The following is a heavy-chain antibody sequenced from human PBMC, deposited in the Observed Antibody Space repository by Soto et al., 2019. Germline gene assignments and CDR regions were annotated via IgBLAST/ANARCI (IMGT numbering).Heavy chain of an antibody. D-gene: IGHD5-18*01. CDR1: GGSITSGGHY. J-gene: IGHJ4*02. CDR2: ISNSGST. V-gene: IGHV4-30-4*01. Sequence: SETLSLTCTVSGGSITSGGHYWTWIRQSPGKGLEWIGYISNSGSTGYNPSLKTRLSMSVDRSKNQFTLRLTSVTAADTAVYFCATESGSTYGYFDHWGQGTQVTVSS. CDR3: ATESGSTYGYFDH.